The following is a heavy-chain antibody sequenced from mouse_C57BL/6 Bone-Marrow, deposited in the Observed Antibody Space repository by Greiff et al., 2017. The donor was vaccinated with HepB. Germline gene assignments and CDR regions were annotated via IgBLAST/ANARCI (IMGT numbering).Heavy chain of an antibody. CDR2: IDPNSGGT. D-gene: IGHD1-1*01. Sequence: QVQLKQPGAELVKPGASVKLSCKASGYTFTSYWMHWVKQRPGRGLEWIGRIDPNSGGTKYNEKFKSKATLTVDKPSSTAYMQLSSLTSEDSAVYDCARKGYYYGSFFYYFDYWGQGTSLTVSS. CDR1: GYTFTSYW. CDR3: ARKGYYYGSFFYYFDY. V-gene: IGHV1-72*01. J-gene: IGHJ2*02.